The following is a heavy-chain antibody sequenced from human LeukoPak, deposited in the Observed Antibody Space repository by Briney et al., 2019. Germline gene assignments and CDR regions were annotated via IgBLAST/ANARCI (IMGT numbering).Heavy chain of an antibody. CDR1: GGSISSGSYY. V-gene: IGHV4-61*01. D-gene: IGHD3-16*01. CDR2: IYYSGST. Sequence: SETLSLTCTVSGGSISSGSYYWSWIRQPPGKGLEWIGYIYYSGSTNYNPSLKSRVTISVDTSKNQFSLKLSSVTAADTAVYYCARGGPPGATMGEIDYWGQGTLVTVSS. CDR3: ARGGPPGATMGEIDY. J-gene: IGHJ4*02.